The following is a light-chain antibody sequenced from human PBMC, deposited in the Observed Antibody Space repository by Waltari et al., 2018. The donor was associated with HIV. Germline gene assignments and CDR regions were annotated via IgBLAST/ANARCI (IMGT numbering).Light chain of an antibody. CDR1: ARVVNRGHH. Sequence: QPVVTQEPSLTVSPRGTVLLPSASSARVVNRGHHPYWFQQRPGQAPMTLIFDSNNRYAWTPARFTGSFLGGKAALTLTGAQPEDDADYYCLLSYDGDVVFGGGTKLTVL. CDR3: LLSYDGDVV. V-gene: IGLV7-46*01. CDR2: DSN. J-gene: IGLJ2*01.